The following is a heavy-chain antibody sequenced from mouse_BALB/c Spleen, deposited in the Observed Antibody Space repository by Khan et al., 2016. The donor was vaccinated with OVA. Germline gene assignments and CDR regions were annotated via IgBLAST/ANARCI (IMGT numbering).Heavy chain of an antibody. V-gene: IGHV2-6-5*01. CDR1: GFSLSDYG. CDR3: AKRVWSYYDTLDY. CDR2: IWGGGST. J-gene: IGHJ4*01. Sequence: VELVESGPGLVAPSQNLSLTCTVSGFSLSDYGVSWIRQPPGKGLEWLGVIWGGGSTYYNSDLKSRLSISKDNSKSQVFLIMSSLQSDDTAMFYCAKRVWSYYDTLDYWGQGTSVTVSS.